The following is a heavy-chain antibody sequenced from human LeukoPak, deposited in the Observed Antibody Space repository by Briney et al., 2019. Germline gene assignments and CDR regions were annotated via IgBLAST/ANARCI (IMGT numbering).Heavy chain of an antibody. CDR2: ISGSGANT. V-gene: IGHV3-23*01. CDR3: AKNSVASHYGYFDY. D-gene: IGHD3-10*01. J-gene: IGHJ4*02. Sequence: GGSLRLSCAASGFTFNTYAMSWLRQAPGKGLEWVSIISGSGANTHYADSVKGRFTISRDNSKNTVYLEMNSLRAEDTALYYCAKNSVASHYGYFDYWGQGTLVTVSS. CDR1: GFTFNTYA.